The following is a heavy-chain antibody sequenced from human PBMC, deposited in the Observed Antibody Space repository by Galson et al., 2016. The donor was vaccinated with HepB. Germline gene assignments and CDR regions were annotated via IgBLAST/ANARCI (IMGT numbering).Heavy chain of an antibody. CDR3: AKDWGSLWESSGKGMDL. CDR1: GFTFDDYS. J-gene: IGHJ6*02. CDR2: ISWDGRSP. D-gene: IGHD3-10*01. V-gene: IGHV3-43*01. Sequence: SLRLSCAASGFTFDDYSMHWVRQVPGRGLEWVAGISWDGRSPDYADSVKGRFTISRDNRQNSLFLQMNSLTTADTALYYCAKDWGSLWESSGKGMDLWGQGTTVTVSS.